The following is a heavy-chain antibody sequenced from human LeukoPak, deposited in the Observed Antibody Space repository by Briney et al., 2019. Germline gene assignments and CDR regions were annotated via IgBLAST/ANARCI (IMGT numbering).Heavy chain of an antibody. CDR3: ASADIVVVPAASERGDAFDI. CDR2: IYYSGST. Sequence: SETLSLTCTVSGGSISSYYWSWIRQPPGKGLEWIGYIYYSGSTYYNPSLKSRVTISVDTSKNQFSLKLSSVTAADTAVYYCASADIVVVPAASERGDAFDIWGQGTMVTVSS. CDR1: GGSISSYY. J-gene: IGHJ3*02. D-gene: IGHD2-2*01. V-gene: IGHV4-59*06.